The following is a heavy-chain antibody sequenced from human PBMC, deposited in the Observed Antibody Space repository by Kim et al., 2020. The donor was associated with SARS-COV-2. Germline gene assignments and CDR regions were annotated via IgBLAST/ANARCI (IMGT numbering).Heavy chain of an antibody. CDR1: GGTFSSYT. CDR3: ASGGYSGYDSPLGFDY. Sequence: SVKVSCKASGGTFSSYTISWVRQAPGQGLEWMGRIIPILGIANYAQKFQGRVTITADKSTSTAYMELSSLRSEDTAVYYCASGGYSGYDSPLGFDYWGQGTLVTVSS. J-gene: IGHJ4*02. V-gene: IGHV1-69*02. CDR2: IIPILGIA. D-gene: IGHD5-12*01.